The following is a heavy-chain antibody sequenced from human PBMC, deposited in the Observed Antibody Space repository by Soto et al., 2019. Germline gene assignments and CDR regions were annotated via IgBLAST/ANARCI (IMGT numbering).Heavy chain of an antibody. J-gene: IGHJ6*02. V-gene: IGHV3-7*05. CDR3: AREAV. CDR1: GFTFSGYW. Sequence: VQLLESGGGLVQPGGSLRLSCAASGFTFSGYWMSWVRQAPGKGLEWVANIKQDGSEQFYVDSVKVRFTISRDNAEYSLYLQMNSLRAEDTAVYYCAREAVWGQGTTVTVSS. CDR2: IKQDGSEQ.